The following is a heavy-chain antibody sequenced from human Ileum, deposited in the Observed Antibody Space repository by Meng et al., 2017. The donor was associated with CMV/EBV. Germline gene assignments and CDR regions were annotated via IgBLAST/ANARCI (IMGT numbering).Heavy chain of an antibody. D-gene: IGHD3-3*01. CDR2: ISGSGLTT. Sequence: GESLKISCAASGFGFSSFEMNWVRQAPEKGLEWVSYISGSGLTTYYADSVKGRFTISRDNAKNSLYLEMSSLRAEDTAVYYCVRDFWSGLDAFDIWGQGTMVTVSS. CDR3: VRDFWSGLDAFDI. J-gene: IGHJ3*02. CDR1: GFGFSSFE. V-gene: IGHV3-48*03.